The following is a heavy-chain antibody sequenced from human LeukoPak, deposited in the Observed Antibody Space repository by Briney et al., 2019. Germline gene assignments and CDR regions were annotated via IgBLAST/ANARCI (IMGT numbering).Heavy chain of an antibody. D-gene: IGHD3-10*01. CDR1: GFTFTSSA. CDR3: AAVLGSGSHLYYFDY. V-gene: IGHV1-58*01. Sequence: SVKVSCKASGFTFTSSAVQWVRQARGQRLGWIGWIVVGSGNTNYAQKFQERVTITRDMSTSTAYMELSSLRSEDTAVYYCAAVLGSGSHLYYFDYWGQGTLVTVSS. J-gene: IGHJ4*02. CDR2: IVVGSGNT.